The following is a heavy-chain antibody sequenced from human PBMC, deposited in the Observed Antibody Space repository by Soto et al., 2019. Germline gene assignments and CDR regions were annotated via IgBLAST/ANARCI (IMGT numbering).Heavy chain of an antibody. CDR3: ARGIRFYGDPTYDY. Sequence: GGSLRLSCAASGFTFSSYSMNWVRQAPGKGLEWVSSISSSSSYIYYADSVKGRFTISRDNAKNSLYLQMNSLRAEDTAVYYCARGIRFYGDPTYDYWGQGTLVTVSS. CDR1: GFTFSSYS. V-gene: IGHV3-21*01. CDR2: ISSSSSYI. D-gene: IGHD4-17*01. J-gene: IGHJ4*02.